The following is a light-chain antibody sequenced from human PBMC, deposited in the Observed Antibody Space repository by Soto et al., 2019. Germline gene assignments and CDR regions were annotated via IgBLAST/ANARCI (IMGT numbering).Light chain of an antibody. V-gene: IGKV3-20*01. CDR1: QSVTNSY. CDR2: AAS. Sequence: EVVLTQSPGTLSLSPGERATLSCRASQSVTNSYLAWYQQKPGQAPRLLIYAASRRATGIPDRFSGSGSETDFTLTITRLEPDDFAVYYCQGYGSSRTFGQGTKVDIK. CDR3: QGYGSSRT. J-gene: IGKJ1*01.